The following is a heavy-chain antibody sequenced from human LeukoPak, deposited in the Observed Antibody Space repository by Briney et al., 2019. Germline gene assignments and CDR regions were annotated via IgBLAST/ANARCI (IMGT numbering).Heavy chain of an antibody. Sequence: SETLSLTCNVSGGSFNGYYWTWIRQPPGKGLEWIAEINHIGTTNHNPSLKSRRSVSTDTSKNQFFLKLTSVTAADTALYYCARLVVTAPQNHYYMDVWGEGTTVTVSS. CDR2: INHIGTT. CDR3: ARLVVTAPQNHYYMDV. D-gene: IGHD2-21*02. J-gene: IGHJ6*03. CDR1: GGSFNGYY. V-gene: IGHV4-34*01.